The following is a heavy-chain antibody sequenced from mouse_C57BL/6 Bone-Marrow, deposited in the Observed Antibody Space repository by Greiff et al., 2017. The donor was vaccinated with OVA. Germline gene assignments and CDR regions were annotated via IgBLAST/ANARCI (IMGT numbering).Heavy chain of an antibody. CDR1: GYTFTDYY. V-gene: IGHV1-26*01. CDR3: ARRNWLLRFDY. CDR2: INPNNGGT. D-gene: IGHD2-3*01. J-gene: IGHJ2*01. Sequence: VQLQQSGPELVKPGASVKISCKASGYTFTDYYMNWVKQSHGKSLEWIGDINPNNGGTSYNQKFKGKATLTVDKSSSTAYMELRSLTSEDSAVYYCARRNWLLRFDYWGQGTTLTVSS.